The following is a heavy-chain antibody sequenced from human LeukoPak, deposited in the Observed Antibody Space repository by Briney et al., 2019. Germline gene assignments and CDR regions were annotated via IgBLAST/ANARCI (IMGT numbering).Heavy chain of an antibody. CDR1: GYTFTSNY. V-gene: IGHV1-46*01. CDR2: ISPSGGST. J-gene: IGHJ5*02. D-gene: IGHD6-19*01. CDR3: ARDREAVWFDP. Sequence: ASVKVSCKAFGYTFTSNYMHWVRQAPGQGPEWMGVISPSGGSTTYAQKFQGRVTLTRDMSTSTDYLELSSLRSEDTAVYYCARDREAVWFDPWGQGTLVTVSS.